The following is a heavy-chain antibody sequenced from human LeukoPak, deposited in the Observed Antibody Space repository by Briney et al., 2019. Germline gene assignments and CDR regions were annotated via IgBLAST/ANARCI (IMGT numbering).Heavy chain of an antibody. V-gene: IGHV5-51*01. CDR2: IYPGDSDT. D-gene: IGHD3-22*01. CDR1: GYRFTSYW. CDR3: ARRGSYDSSGSLFDY. J-gene: IGHJ4*02. Sequence: GESLKISCEASGYRFTSYWIAWVRQMPGKGLECMGIIYPGDSDTRYSPSFQGQVTILADKSTNTAYLQWSSLKASDTAMYYCARRGSYDSSGSLFDYWGQGTLVTVSS.